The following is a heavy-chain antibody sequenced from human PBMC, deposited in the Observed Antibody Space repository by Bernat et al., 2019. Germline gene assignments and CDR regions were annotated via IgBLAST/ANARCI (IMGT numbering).Heavy chain of an antibody. Sequence: QVQLVESGGGVVQPGRSLRLSCAASGFTFSSYAMHWVRQAPGKGLEWVAVISYDGSNKYYADSVKGRFTISRDNAKNTLYLQMNSLRAEDTAVYYCARDGGNYWGWFDPWGQGTLVTVSS. V-gene: IGHV3-30-3*01. CDR2: ISYDGSNK. CDR3: ARDGGNYWGWFDP. J-gene: IGHJ5*02. CDR1: GFTFSSYA. D-gene: IGHD1-26*01.